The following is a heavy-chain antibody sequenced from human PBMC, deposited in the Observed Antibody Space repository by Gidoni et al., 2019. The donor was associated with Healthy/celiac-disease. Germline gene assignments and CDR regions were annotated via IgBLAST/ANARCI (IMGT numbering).Heavy chain of an antibody. D-gene: IGHD3-22*01. J-gene: IGHJ3*02. V-gene: IGHV4-31*03. CDR2: IYYSGST. CDR1: GGSITSGGYY. CDR3: ARLTTGLDAFDI. Sequence: QVQLQESGPGLVKPSQTLSLTCTVPGGSITSGGYYWSWIRQHPGKGLEWIGYIYYSGSTYYNPSLKSRATISVDTSKNQFSLKLSSVTAADTAVYYCARLTTGLDAFDIWGQGTMVTVSS.